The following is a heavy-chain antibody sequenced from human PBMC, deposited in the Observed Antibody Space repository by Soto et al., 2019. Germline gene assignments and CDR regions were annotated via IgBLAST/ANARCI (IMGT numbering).Heavy chain of an antibody. CDR1: GYTFTSYY. CDR3: ATAMGSGGYYNELHYGMDA. D-gene: IGHD3-10*01. V-gene: IGHV1-46*01. J-gene: IGHJ6*04. Sequence: ASVKVSCKASGYTFTSYYMHWVRQAPGQGLEWMGIINPSGGSTSYAQKFQGRVTLTRDTSTSPVYMELSSLRSEDTAVYYRATAMGSGGYYNELHYGMDAWGKGTTVTVSS. CDR2: INPSGGST.